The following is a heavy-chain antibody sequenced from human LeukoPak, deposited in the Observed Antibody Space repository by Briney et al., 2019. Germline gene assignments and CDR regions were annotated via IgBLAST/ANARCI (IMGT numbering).Heavy chain of an antibody. D-gene: IGHD3-3*01. V-gene: IGHV3-33*01. CDR3: ARGHYDFWRTFYYYYYGMDV. Sequence: PGGSLRLSCAASGFTFSSYGMHWVRQAPGKGLEWVAVIWYDGSNKYYADSVKGRFTISRDNAKNSLYLQMNSLRAEDTAVYYCARGHYDFWRTFYYYYYGMDVWGQGTTVTVSS. CDR1: GFTFSSYG. J-gene: IGHJ6*02. CDR2: IWYDGSNK.